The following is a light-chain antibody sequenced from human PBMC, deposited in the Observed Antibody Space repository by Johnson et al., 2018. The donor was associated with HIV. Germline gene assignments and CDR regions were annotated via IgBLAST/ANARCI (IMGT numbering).Light chain of an antibody. CDR1: SSNIGNNY. J-gene: IGLJ1*01. CDR3: ATWDSSLSAGGGNDV. V-gene: IGLV1-51*01. Sequence: QAVLTQPPSVSAAPGQKVTISCSGSSSNIGNNYVAWYQQLPGTAPKLLIYDNNKRPSGIPDRFSGSKSGTSATLGITGLQTGDEADYYCATWDSSLSAGGGNDVFGTGTKVTVL. CDR2: DNN.